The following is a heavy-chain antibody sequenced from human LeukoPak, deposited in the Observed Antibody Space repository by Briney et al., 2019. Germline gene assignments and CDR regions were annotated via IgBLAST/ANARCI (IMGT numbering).Heavy chain of an antibody. CDR3: ARGRYGSGGYNWLDP. D-gene: IGHD3-10*01. V-gene: IGHV3-33*01. Sequence: GGSLRLSCAASGFTFSSYGMHWVRQAPGKGLEWVAVLWYDGSNKYYADSVKGRFTISRDNSKNTLYLQMNSLRAEDTAVYYCARGRYGSGGYNWLDPWGQGTLVTVSS. J-gene: IGHJ5*02. CDR2: LWYDGSNK. CDR1: GFTFSSYG.